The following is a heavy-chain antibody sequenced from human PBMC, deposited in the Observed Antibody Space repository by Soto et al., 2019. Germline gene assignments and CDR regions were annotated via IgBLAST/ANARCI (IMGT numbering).Heavy chain of an antibody. V-gene: IGHV4-31*03. Sequence: QVQLQESGPGLVKPSQTLSLTCSVSGVSITRGGYYWSWISHPPGTGLEWIGYIYDTGHTFYNPSLKSRVAMSLDASQNPCSLKLRSGTAADTAVYYCARGSQLERDALDIWCQGTMVTVSS. CDR1: GVSITRGGYY. CDR2: IYDTGHT. CDR3: ARGSQLERDALDI. J-gene: IGHJ3*02. D-gene: IGHD1-1*01.